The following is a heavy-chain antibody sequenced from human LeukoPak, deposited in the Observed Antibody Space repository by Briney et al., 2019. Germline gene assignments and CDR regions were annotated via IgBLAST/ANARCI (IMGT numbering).Heavy chain of an antibody. CDR3: ARDEELGLREDRGY. Sequence: GGSLRLSCAASGFTFSRSGMNWVRQAPGKGLEWLSYINGNSGTKYYADSVKGRFTISRDNAKNSLDLQLNNLRAEDTAIYYCARDEELGLREDRGYWGQGTLVTVSS. D-gene: IGHD2-21*01. J-gene: IGHJ4*02. CDR2: INGNSGTK. CDR1: GFTFSRSG. V-gene: IGHV3-48*04.